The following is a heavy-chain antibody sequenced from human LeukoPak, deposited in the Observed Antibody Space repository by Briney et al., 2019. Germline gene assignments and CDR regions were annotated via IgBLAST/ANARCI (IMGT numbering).Heavy chain of an antibody. CDR1: GFTFSSNW. Sequence: GGSLRLSCAASGFTFSSNWMHWVRQAPGKGLVWVSRINEDGSTTNYADSVKGRSTIFRDNAKNTLYLQMNSLGAEDTAVYYCVRDLGGRSGHWGQGTLVTVSS. J-gene: IGHJ4*02. CDR3: VRDLGGRSGH. CDR2: INEDGSTT. D-gene: IGHD1-26*01. V-gene: IGHV3-74*01.